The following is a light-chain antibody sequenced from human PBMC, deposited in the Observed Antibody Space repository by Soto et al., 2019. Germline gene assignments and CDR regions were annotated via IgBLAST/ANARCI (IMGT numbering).Light chain of an antibody. Sequence: TVMTQSPATLSVSPGVRATLSCRASQSVSNYLAWYQQKTGQAPRLLIYDVSTRATGVPARFSGSGSGTEFTLTITSLQSEDFAVYYCQQYYNWRRTFGQGTKVDIK. V-gene: IGKV3-15*01. CDR2: DVS. CDR1: QSVSNY. J-gene: IGKJ1*01. CDR3: QQYYNWRRT.